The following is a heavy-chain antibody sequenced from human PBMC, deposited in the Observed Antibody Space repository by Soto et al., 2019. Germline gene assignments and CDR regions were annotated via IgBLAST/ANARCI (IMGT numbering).Heavy chain of an antibody. CDR2: IYYSGST. Sequence: QLQLQESGPGLVKPSETLSLTCTVSADSINNANYYWGWIRQPPGKGLEWIGSIYYSGSTYYNPSLKSRVTISVDTSKNQFSLKLSSVIAADTAVYYCARHVIYYGSAGSVDVWGKGTTVTVSS. CDR1: ADSINNANYY. CDR3: ARHVIYYGSAGSVDV. D-gene: IGHD3-10*01. V-gene: IGHV4-39*01. J-gene: IGHJ6*04.